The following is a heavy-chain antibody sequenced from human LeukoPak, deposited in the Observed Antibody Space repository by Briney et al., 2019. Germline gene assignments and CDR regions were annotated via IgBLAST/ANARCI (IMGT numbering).Heavy chain of an antibody. CDR3: ARQDNAGYSYLGDY. CDR2: INPNGGGT. J-gene: IGHJ4*02. CDR1: GYTFTGYY. V-gene: IGHV1-2*06. D-gene: IGHD3-9*01. Sequence: ASVKVSCKASGYTFTGYYMHWVRQAPGQGLEWMGRINPNGGGTNYAQKFQGRVTMTRDTSISTAYMELSRLTSDDTAVYYCARQDNAGYSYLGDYWGQGTLVTVSS.